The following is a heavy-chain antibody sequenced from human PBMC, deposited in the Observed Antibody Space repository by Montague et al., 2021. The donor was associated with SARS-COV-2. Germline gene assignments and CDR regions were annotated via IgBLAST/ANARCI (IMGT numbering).Heavy chain of an antibody. D-gene: IGHD3-10*01. CDR3: AKDQYYNGLGYGMDV. V-gene: IGHV3-23*01. CDR2: SSGSDGGI. CDR1: GFNFFNSA. J-gene: IGHJ6*02. Sequence: SLRLSCAASGFNFFNSAMTWVRQAPGRGLEWVSGSSGSDGGINYADSLKGRFTISRDNFQNVLYLQVNSLRAEDTALYYCAKDQYYNGLGYGMDVWGQGTPVTVSS.